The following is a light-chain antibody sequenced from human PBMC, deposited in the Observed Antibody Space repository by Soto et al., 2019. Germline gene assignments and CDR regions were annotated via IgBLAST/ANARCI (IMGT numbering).Light chain of an antibody. J-gene: IGLJ1*01. V-gene: IGLV2-18*02. CDR1: SSDVGRYDR. Sequence: QSVLTQPPSVSGSPGQSVTISCTGTSSDVGRYDRVSWYQQSPGTAPKLIIYEVTNRPSGVPDRFSGSKSGNTASLTISGLQAEDEADFYCSSYTRSSRYIFGTGTKVTVL. CDR3: SSYTRSSRYI. CDR2: EVT.